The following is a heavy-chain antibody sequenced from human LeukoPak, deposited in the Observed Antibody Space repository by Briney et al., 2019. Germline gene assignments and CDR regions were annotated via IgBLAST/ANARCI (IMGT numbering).Heavy chain of an antibody. CDR2: IIPIFGTA. CDR1: GGTFSSYA. CDR3: ARDKIRRDGYNPDY. Sequence: ASVKVSCKASGGTFSSYAISWVRQAPGQGLEWMGRIIPIFGTANYAQEFQGRVTITTDESTSTAYMELSSLRSEDTAVYYCARDKIRRDGYNPDYWGQGTLVTVSS. J-gene: IGHJ4*02. D-gene: IGHD5-24*01. V-gene: IGHV1-69*05.